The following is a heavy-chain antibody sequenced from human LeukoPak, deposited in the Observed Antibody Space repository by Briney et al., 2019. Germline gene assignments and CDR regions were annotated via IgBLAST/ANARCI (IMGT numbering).Heavy chain of an antibody. J-gene: IGHJ3*02. CDR1: GFTFSSYA. D-gene: IGHD3-22*01. Sequence: HAGGSLRLSCAASGFTFSSYAISWVRQAPGKGLEWVSAISPSGVRTYYADSVKGRFTISRDNAKNSLNLQMTSLRAEDTAVYYCARGRLWTYDSSGYCAFDIWGQGTMVTVSS. V-gene: IGHV3-23*01. CDR2: ISPSGVRT. CDR3: ARGRLWTYDSSGYCAFDI.